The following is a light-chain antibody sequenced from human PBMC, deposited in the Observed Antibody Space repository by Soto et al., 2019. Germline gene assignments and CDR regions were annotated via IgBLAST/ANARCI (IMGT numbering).Light chain of an antibody. CDR2: GAS. CDR3: QQYSSSPIT. V-gene: IGKV3-20*01. J-gene: IGKJ5*01. CDR1: QSVSSTY. Sequence: EIVLTQSPGTLSLSPGERATLSCRASQSVSSTYLAWYRQKPGQPPRLLIYGASSRATGIPDRFSGSGSGTDFTLIISRLEPEDFAVYYCQQYSSSPITFGQGTRLEIK.